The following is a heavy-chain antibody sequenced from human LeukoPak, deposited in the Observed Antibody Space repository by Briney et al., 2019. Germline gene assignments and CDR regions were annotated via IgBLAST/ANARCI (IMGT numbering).Heavy chain of an antibody. CDR2: INPNSGGT. CDR3: ARIPYYDLDY. CDR1: GYTFTGYY. V-gene: IGHV1-2*02. D-gene: IGHD3-22*01. Sequence: GASVKVSCKASGYTFTGYYMHCVRQAPGQGLEWMGWINPNSGGTKYAQKFQGRVTMTRDTSISTAYMELSRLRSDDTAVYYCARIPYYDLDYWGQEPWSPSPQ. J-gene: IGHJ4*01.